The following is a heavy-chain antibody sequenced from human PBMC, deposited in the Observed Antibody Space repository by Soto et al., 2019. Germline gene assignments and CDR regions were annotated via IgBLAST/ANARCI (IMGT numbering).Heavy chain of an antibody. CDR1: GYTFTSYA. V-gene: IGHV1-3*01. CDR2: INAGNGNT. CDR3: ARAPGYYGSGIPKGYFDY. D-gene: IGHD3-10*01. J-gene: IGHJ4*02. Sequence: ASVTVSCTASGYTFTSYAMHWVRQAPGQRLEWMGWINAGNGNTKYSQKFQGRVTITRDTSASTAYMELSSLRSEDTAVYYCARAPGYYGSGIPKGYFDYWGQGTLVTV.